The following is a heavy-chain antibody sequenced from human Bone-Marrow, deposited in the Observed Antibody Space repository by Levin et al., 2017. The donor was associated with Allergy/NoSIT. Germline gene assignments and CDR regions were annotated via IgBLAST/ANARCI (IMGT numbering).Heavy chain of an antibody. CDR3: ARDGAEGATSGDWFDP. V-gene: IGHV3-30*04. D-gene: IGHD1-26*01. J-gene: IGHJ5*02. CDR2: ISYDGSET. Sequence: PGGSLRLSCAASGFNFRNYALHWVRQAPGKGLEWVAIISYDGSETSYADSVKGRFTISRDNSKNTMFLDMNSLRREDTAVYYCARDGAEGATSGDWFDPWGQGTLVTVSS. CDR1: GFNFRNYA.